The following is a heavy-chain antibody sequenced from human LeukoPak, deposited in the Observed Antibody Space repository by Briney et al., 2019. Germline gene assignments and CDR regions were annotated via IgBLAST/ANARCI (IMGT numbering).Heavy chain of an antibody. V-gene: IGHV3-74*01. Sequence: GGSLRLSCAASGFTFSRYWTNWPRHAPGKGLVWVSRIASDGSSTTYADSVKGRFTISRDNAKNTLYLQMNRLRVEDTAVYYCARGRPHGNDYWGQGTLVTVSS. CDR1: GFTFSRYW. CDR3: ARGRPHGNDY. D-gene: IGHD4-23*01. J-gene: IGHJ4*02. CDR2: IASDGSST.